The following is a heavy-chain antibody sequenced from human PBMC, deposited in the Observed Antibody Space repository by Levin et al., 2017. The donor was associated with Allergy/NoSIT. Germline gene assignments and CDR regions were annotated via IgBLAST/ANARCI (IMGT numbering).Heavy chain of an antibody. CDR3: VKDGRCSSTTCRGFFDP. CDR2: ISWDSGNM. CDR1: GFTFDNYA. V-gene: IGHV3-9*01. Sequence: PGGSLRLSCAASGFTFDNYAMHWVRQASGKGLEWVSGISWDSGNMGYADPVKGRFTISRDNAKNSLYLQMNSLRAEDTALYYCVKDGRCSSTTCRGFFDPWGQGTLVTVSS. J-gene: IGHJ5*02. D-gene: IGHD2-2*01.